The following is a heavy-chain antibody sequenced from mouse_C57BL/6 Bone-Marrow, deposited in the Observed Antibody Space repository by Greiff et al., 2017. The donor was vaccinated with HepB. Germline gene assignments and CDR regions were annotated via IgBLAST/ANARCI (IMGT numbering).Heavy chain of an antibody. CDR3: ARQNYSNYEDFDY. Sequence: EVQLVESGGGLVKPGGSLKLSCAASGFTFSSYTMSWVRQTPEKRLEWVATISGGGGNTYYPDSVKGRFTISRDNAKNTLYLQKSSLRSEDTALYYCARQNYSNYEDFDYWGQGTTLTVSS. CDR1: GFTFSSYT. J-gene: IGHJ2*01. CDR2: ISGGGGNT. V-gene: IGHV5-9*01. D-gene: IGHD2-5*01.